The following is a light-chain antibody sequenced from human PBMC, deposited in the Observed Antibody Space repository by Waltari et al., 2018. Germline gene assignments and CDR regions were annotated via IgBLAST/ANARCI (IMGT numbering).Light chain of an antibody. Sequence: DIQMTQSPSSVSASVGDRVTITCRASHDIISFLAWYQQRPGKAPKLLIHSASTLKPGAPSRFSGSGSGTDFTLTITSLQPDDFATYYCQQAKSFPVTFGGGTTVEIK. CDR1: HDIISF. V-gene: IGKV1-12*01. CDR2: SAS. J-gene: IGKJ4*01. CDR3: QQAKSFPVT.